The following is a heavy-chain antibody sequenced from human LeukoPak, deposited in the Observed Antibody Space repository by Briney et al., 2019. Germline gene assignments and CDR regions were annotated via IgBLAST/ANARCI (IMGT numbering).Heavy chain of an antibody. V-gene: IGHV4-39*01. D-gene: IGHD3-10*01. CDR2: IYYSGST. CDR1: GGSISSSSYY. J-gene: IGHJ4*02. CDR3: AGARNYYGSGSSWVFDY. Sequence: SETLSLTCTVSGGSISSSSYYWGWTRQPPGKGLEWIGSIYYSGSTYYNPSLKSRVTISVDTSKNQFSLKLSSVTAADTAVYYCAGARNYYGSGSSWVFDYWGQGTLVTVSS.